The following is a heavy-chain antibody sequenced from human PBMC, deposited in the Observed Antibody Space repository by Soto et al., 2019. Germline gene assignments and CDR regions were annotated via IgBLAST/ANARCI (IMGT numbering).Heavy chain of an antibody. CDR3: TTPDLVASGDT. J-gene: IGHJ3*02. Sequence: NPGGSLRLSCTASGFTFGDYAMSWFRQAPGKGLEWVGFIRSKAYGGTTEYAASVKGRFTISRDDSKSIAYLQINNLKTEDTGVYYCTTPDLVASGDTWGQGTMVTVSS. D-gene: IGHD2-8*02. V-gene: IGHV3-49*05. CDR1: GFTFGDYA. CDR2: IRSKAYGGTT.